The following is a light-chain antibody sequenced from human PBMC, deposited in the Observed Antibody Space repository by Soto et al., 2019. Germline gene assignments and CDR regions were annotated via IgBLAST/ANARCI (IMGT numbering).Light chain of an antibody. CDR2: KAS. Sequence: DIQMTQSPSTLSASLGDRVTITCRASQSISSWLAWYQQKSGKAPKLLIYKASRLESGVPARFSGSGSGTEFAITISSLQPDDFANYYCQDYITYPWTFGQGTKVEIK. J-gene: IGKJ1*01. CDR1: QSISSW. V-gene: IGKV1-5*03. CDR3: QDYITYPWT.